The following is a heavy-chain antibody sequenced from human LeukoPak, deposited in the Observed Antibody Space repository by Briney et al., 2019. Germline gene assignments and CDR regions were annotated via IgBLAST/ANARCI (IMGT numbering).Heavy chain of an antibody. CDR1: GFNFNTYE. D-gene: IGHD2-2*01. CDR3: AKGGYCSSTSCYVGWFDP. CDR2: ISGGGGST. Sequence: GGSLTLSCAASGFNFNTYEMNWVRQAPGKGLEWVSVISGGGGSTYYADSVKGRFTISRDNYKNTLFLQMNSLRAEDTAVYYCAKGGYCSSTSCYVGWFDPWGQGTLVTVSS. V-gene: IGHV3-23*01. J-gene: IGHJ5*02.